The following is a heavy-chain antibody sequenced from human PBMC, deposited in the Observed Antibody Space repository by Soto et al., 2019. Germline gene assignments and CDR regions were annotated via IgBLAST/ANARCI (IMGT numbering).Heavy chain of an antibody. CDR1: GFTFSSYA. CDR3: ASRTSGWYFDY. Sequence: EVQLLESGGGLVQPGGSLRLSCTASGFTFSSYAMNWVRQAPGKGLEWVSVISGSGGSTYYADSVKGRFTISRDNSKNKLYLQMNSLRAGDTAGYYCASRTSGWYFDYWGQGTLVTVSS. J-gene: IGHJ4*02. D-gene: IGHD6-19*01. CDR2: ISGSGGST. V-gene: IGHV3-23*01.